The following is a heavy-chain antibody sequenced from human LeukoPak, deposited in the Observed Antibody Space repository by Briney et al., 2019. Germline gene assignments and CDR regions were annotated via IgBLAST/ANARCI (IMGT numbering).Heavy chain of an antibody. J-gene: IGHJ3*02. V-gene: IGHV3-53*01. Sequence: GGSLRLSCTVSGFTVSSDSMSWVRQAPGKGLEWVSFIYSDNTHYSDSVKGRFTISRDNSKNTLYLQMNSLRAEDTALYYCAKDPSYDSSGPDIWGQGTMVTVSS. CDR1: GFTVSSDS. D-gene: IGHD3-22*01. CDR3: AKDPSYDSSGPDI. CDR2: IYSDNT.